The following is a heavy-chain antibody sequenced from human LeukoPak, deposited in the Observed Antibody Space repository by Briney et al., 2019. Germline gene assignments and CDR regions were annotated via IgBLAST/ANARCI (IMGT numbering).Heavy chain of an antibody. CDR1: GYTFTSYG. J-gene: IGHJ5*02. Sequence: ASVKVSCKASGYTFTSYGISWVRQAPGQGLEWMGGIIPIFGTANYAQKFQGRVTITADESTSTAYMELSSLRSEDTAVYYCARATGGNWFDPWGQGTLVTVSS. D-gene: IGHD3-10*01. V-gene: IGHV1-69*13. CDR3: ARATGGNWFDP. CDR2: IIPIFGTA.